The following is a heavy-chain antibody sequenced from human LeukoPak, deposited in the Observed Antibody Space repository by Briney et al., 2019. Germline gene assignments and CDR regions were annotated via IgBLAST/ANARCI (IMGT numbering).Heavy chain of an antibody. J-gene: IGHJ4*02. Sequence: GASVKVSCKASGYTFTSYDINWVRQAPGQGLEWMGWMNPNSGNTGYAQKFQGRVTMTRNTSISTAYMELSSLRSEDTAVYYCARGVRVGAINYFDYWGQGTLVTVSS. CDR3: ARGVRVGAINYFDY. CDR1: GYTFTSYD. V-gene: IGHV1-8*01. CDR2: MNPNSGNT. D-gene: IGHD1-26*01.